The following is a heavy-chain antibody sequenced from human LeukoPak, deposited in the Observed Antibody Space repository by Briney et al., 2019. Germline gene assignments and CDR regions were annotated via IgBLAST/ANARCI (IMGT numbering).Heavy chain of an antibody. CDR1: GFTVSNHY. CDR3: AIGQLWSPSH. Sequence: GGSLRLSCAASGFTVSNHYMNWVRQAPGEGLEWVSVLFSGGDTYYADSVKGRFTISRDNSKNTLYLQMNSLRVEDTALYYCAIGQLWSPSHWGQGALVTVSS. V-gene: IGHV3-53*01. D-gene: IGHD5-18*01. CDR2: LFSGGDT. J-gene: IGHJ4*02.